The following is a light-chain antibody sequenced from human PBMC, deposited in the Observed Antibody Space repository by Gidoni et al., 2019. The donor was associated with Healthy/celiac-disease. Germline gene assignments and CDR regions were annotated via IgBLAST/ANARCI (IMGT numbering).Light chain of an antibody. CDR2: DAS. Sequence: DIQMTQSPSSLSASVGDRVTITCQASQDISNYLNWYQQKPGKAPKLLIYDASNLETGVPSRFSGSRSGTDFTFTISSLQPEDIATYYCQQYDNLLRTFGQGTKVEIK. J-gene: IGKJ1*01. V-gene: IGKV1-33*01. CDR1: QDISNY. CDR3: QQYDNLLRT.